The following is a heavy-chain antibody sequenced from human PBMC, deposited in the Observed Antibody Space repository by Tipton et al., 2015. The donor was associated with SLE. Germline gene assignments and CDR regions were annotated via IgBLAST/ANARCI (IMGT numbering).Heavy chain of an antibody. CDR2: INNNGAYT. Sequence: SLRLSCAASGFIFSSYAMSWVRQPPGKGLEWVSGINNNGAYTNYADSVKGRFTMSRDNFKKTVYLHMSSLRAEDTAVYYCAKEVMHRYFELWGRGILITVSS. D-gene: IGHD3-16*02. CDR1: GFIFSSYA. J-gene: IGHJ2*01. V-gene: IGHV3-23*01. CDR3: AKEVMHRYFEL.